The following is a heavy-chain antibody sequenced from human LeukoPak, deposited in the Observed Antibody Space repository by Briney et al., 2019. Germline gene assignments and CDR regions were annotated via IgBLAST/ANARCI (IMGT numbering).Heavy chain of an antibody. CDR3: ASGPGAFDI. CDR1: GGSIGSYY. V-gene: IGHV4-59*12. J-gene: IGHJ3*02. D-gene: IGHD1-14*01. Sequence: SETLSLTCTVSGGSIGSYYWSWIRQPPGKGLEWIGYIYYSGSTNYNPSLKSRVAISVDTSKNQFSLKLSSVTAADTAVYYCASGPGAFDIWGQGTMVTVSS. CDR2: IYYSGST.